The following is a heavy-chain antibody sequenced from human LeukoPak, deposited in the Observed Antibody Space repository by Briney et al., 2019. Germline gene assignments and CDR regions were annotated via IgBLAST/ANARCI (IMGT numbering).Heavy chain of an antibody. CDR3: ARDPTTVTTFDYYYYMDV. Sequence: GGSLRLSCAASEFSVGSNYMTWVRQAPGKGLEWVSLIYSGGSTYYADSVKGRFTISRDNAKNSLYLQMNSLRAEDTAVYYCARDPTTVTTFDYYYYMDVWGKGTTVTVSS. V-gene: IGHV3-66*01. CDR2: IYSGGST. D-gene: IGHD4-17*01. CDR1: EFSVGSNY. J-gene: IGHJ6*03.